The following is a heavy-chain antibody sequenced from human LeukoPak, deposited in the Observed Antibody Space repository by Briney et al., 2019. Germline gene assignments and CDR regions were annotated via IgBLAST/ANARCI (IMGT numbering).Heavy chain of an antibody. CDR1: GGTFSSYA. CDR3: ARSGQYYDFWSGRFGYMDV. V-gene: IGHV1-69*05. CDR2: IIPIFGTA. Sequence: SVKVSCKASGGTFSSYAISWVRQAPGQGLEWVGRIIPIFGTANYAQKFQGRVTITTDESTSTAYMELSSLRSEDTAVYYCARSGQYYDFWSGRFGYMDVWGKGTTVTVSS. J-gene: IGHJ6*03. D-gene: IGHD3-3*01.